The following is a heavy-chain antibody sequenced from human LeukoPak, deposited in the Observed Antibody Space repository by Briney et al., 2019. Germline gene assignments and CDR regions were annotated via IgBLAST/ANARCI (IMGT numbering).Heavy chain of an antibody. Sequence: GGSLRLSCAPSGFIFSNYWMSWVRQAPGKGLEWVANINQDGSEKYYVDSLKGRFTISRDNAKNSLYLQMTSLRAEDTAVYYCARMWIQLWPFDYWGQGTLVTVSS. CDR1: GFIFSNYW. J-gene: IGHJ4*02. CDR3: ARMWIQLWPFDY. CDR2: INQDGSEK. V-gene: IGHV3-7*03. D-gene: IGHD5-18*01.